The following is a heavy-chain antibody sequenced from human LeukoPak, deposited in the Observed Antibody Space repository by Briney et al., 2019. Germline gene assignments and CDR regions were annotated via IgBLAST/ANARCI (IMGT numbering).Heavy chain of an antibody. J-gene: IGHJ6*03. Sequence: GGSLRLSCATSGFTFSTYSMKWVRQAPGKGLEWVSSISSSGSYMYYADSVRGRFTISRDNAKNSLYLQMNSLRAEDTAVYYCARRDYYYMAVWGKGTTVTVSS. CDR1: GFTFSTYS. CDR3: ARRDYYYMAV. CDR2: ISSSGSYM. V-gene: IGHV3-21*01.